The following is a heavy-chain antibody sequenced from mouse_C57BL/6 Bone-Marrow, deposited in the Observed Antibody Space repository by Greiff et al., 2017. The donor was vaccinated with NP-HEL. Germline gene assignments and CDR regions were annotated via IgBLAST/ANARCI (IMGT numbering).Heavy chain of an antibody. Sequence: EVQLQQSVAELVRPGASVKFSCTASGFTFKNTFMHWVKQRPDQGLEWIGRIDPANGNTKFAPKFRGKATITADTSANTAYLQLSSLTSEDTAIYYCAPNYCGFAYWGQGTLVTVSA. D-gene: IGHD2-1*01. CDR2: IDPANGNT. J-gene: IGHJ3*01. CDR1: GFTFKNTF. CDR3: APNYCGFAY. V-gene: IGHV14-3*01.